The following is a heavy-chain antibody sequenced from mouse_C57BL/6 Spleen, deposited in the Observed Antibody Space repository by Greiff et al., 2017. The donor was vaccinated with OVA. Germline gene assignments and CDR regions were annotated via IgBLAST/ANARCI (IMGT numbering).Heavy chain of an antibody. J-gene: IGHJ2*01. D-gene: IGHD1-1*01. CDR1: GYTFTSYW. Sequence: QVQLQQPGAELVKPGASVKLSCKASGYTFTSYWMHWVKQRPGQGLEWIGMIHPNSGSTNYNEKFKSKATLTVDKSSSTAYMQLSSLTSEDSAVYYCAREGIITTVVFDYWGQGTTLTGSS. V-gene: IGHV1-64*01. CDR3: AREGIITTVVFDY. CDR2: IHPNSGST.